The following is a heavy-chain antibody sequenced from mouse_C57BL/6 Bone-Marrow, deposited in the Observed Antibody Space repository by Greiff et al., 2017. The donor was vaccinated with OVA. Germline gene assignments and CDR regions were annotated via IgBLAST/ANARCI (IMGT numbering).Heavy chain of an antibody. CDR1: GFTFSSYA. J-gene: IGHJ1*03. CDR3: AKDKAI. CDR2: ISDGGSYT. Sequence: EVNVVESGGGLVKPGGSLKLSCAASGFTFSSYAMSWVRQTPEKRLEWVATISDGGSYTYYPDNVKGSITISRAKAKNNLYLQMSHLKAKDTAVYYCAKDKAIWGRGTAVTVSS. V-gene: IGHV5-4*01.